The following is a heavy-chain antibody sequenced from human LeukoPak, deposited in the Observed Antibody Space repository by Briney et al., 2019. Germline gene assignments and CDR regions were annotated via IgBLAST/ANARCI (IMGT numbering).Heavy chain of an antibody. V-gene: IGHV4-34*01. D-gene: IGHD1-20*01. CDR1: GGSFSGYY. J-gene: IGHJ4*02. CDR3: ARGPRRYNWNARMSDY. CDR2: INHSGST. Sequence: SETLSLTCAVYGGSFSGYYWSWIRQPPGKGLEWIGEINHSGSTNYNPSFKSRVTISVDTSKNQFSLKLSSVTAADTAVYYCARGPRRYNWNARMSDYRGQGTLVTVSS.